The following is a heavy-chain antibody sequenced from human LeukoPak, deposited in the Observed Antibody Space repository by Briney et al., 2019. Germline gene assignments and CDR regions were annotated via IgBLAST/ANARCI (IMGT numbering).Heavy chain of an antibody. CDR3: ARRNGYDDLHFYY. Sequence: PSETLSLTCAVSGCSISSTSYYWSWIRQPPGKGLEWIGSINYSGITYYNPSLKSRVTISVDTSKNQLSLKLTSVTAADTAVFYCARRNGYDDLHFYYWGPETLVAVSS. V-gene: IGHV4-39*01. J-gene: IGHJ4*02. CDR2: INYSGIT. CDR1: GCSISSTSYY. D-gene: IGHD4-17*01.